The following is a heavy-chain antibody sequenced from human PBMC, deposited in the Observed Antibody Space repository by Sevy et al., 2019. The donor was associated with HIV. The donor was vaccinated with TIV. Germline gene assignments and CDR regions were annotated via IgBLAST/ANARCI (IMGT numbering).Heavy chain of an antibody. CDR3: TTDFRGYSAYDSLGY. J-gene: IGHJ4*02. V-gene: IGHV3-15*01. D-gene: IGHD5-12*01. CDR1: GVTFSNAW. Sequence: GGSLRLSCAASGVTFSNAWMSWVRQAPGKGLEWVGRITSKADDEQTDYSAAVKGRFTIPRDDSKNMLFLQMNSLKTEDTAIDYGTTDFRGYSAYDSLGYWGQGTLVTVSS. CDR2: ITSKADDEQT.